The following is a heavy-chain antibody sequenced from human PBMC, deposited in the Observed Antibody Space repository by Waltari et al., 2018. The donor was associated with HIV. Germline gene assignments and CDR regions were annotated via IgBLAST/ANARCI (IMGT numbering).Heavy chain of an antibody. D-gene: IGHD3-10*01. V-gene: IGHV4-59*01. Sequence: QVQLQESGPGLVKPSETLSLTCTVSGGSISSYYWSWIRQPPGKGLDWIGYIYYSGSTNCNPALKSRVTISVETSKNQFSLELGSVTAADTAVYYCARGLGFGELFLDYWGQGTLVTVSS. CDR3: ARGLGFGELFLDY. CDR2: IYYSGST. J-gene: IGHJ4*02. CDR1: GGSISSYY.